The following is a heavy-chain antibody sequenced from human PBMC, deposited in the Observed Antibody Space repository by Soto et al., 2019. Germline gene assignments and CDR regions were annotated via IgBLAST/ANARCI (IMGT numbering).Heavy chain of an antibody. CDR1: EFTFSTYG. V-gene: IGHV3-33*01. Sequence: GGSLRLSCAASEFTFSTYGMHWVRQAPGKGLEWVAVIWHDGSDKCYADSVKGRFAISRDNSKNTLYLQMNSLRAEDTAVYYCARDLYYGAGSYALSYGMDVWGQGTTVTVSS. CDR2: IWHDGSDK. D-gene: IGHD3-10*01. J-gene: IGHJ6*02. CDR3: ARDLYYGAGSYALSYGMDV.